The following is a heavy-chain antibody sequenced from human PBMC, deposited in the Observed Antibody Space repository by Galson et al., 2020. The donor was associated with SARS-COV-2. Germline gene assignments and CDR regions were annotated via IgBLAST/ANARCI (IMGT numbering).Heavy chain of an antibody. V-gene: IGHV3-53*04. CDR2: IYSGGST. D-gene: IGHD2-8*02. Sequence: GESQKIPCAAPGFTVSSNYMSWVRHAPGKGTEWVPIIYSGGSTYYADSVKGRFTISRHNSKNTLYLQMNSLRAEDTAVYYCARDLVVYGMDVWGQGTTVTVSS. CDR3: ARDLVVYGMDV. CDR1: GFTVSSNY. J-gene: IGHJ6*02.